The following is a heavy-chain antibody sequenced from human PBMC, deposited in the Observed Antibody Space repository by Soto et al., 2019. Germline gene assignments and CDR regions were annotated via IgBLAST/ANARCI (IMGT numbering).Heavy chain of an antibody. V-gene: IGHV1-2*04. J-gene: IGHJ4*02. CDR1: GYTFTGYY. CDR3: ARDRGGLLWFGETTYFDY. CDR2: INPNSGGT. Sequence: ASVKVSCKASGYTFTGYYMHWVRQAPGQGLEWMGWINPNSGGTNYAQKFQGWVTMTRDTSIGTAYMELSRLRSDDTAVYYCARDRGGLLWFGETTYFDYWGQGTLVTVSS. D-gene: IGHD3-10*01.